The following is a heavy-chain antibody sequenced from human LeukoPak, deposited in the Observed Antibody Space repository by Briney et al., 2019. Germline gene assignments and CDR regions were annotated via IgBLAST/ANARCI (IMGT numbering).Heavy chain of an antibody. V-gene: IGHV4-31*02. CDR2: IYYSGST. J-gene: IGHJ4*02. CDR1: GFTFSNAY. D-gene: IGHD6-19*01. Sequence: LRLSCAASGFTFSNAYMSWVRQHPGKGLEWIGYIYYSGSTYYNPSLKSRVTISVDTSKNQFSLKLSSVTAADTAVYYCARGRGWYWYYWGQGTLVTVSS. CDR3: ARGRGWYWYY.